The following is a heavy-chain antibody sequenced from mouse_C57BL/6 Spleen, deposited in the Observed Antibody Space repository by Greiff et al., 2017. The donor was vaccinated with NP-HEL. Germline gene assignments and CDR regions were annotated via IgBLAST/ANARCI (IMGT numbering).Heavy chain of an antibody. CDR1: GYAFSSSW. Sequence: VKLQQSGPELVKPGASVKISCKASGYAFSSSWMNWVKQRPGKGLEWIGRIYPGDGDTNYNGKFKGKATLTADKSSSTAYMQLSSLTSEDSAVYFCACPPFYSSYAMDYWGQGTSVTVSS. J-gene: IGHJ4*01. D-gene: IGHD2-5*01. CDR2: IYPGDGDT. V-gene: IGHV1-82*01. CDR3: ACPPFYSSYAMDY.